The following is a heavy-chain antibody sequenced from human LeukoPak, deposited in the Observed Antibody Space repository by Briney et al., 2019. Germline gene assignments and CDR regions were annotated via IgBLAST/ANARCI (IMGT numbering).Heavy chain of an antibody. CDR3: ATPRGTVTTGAVH. J-gene: IGHJ4*02. V-gene: IGHV3-23*01. CDR2: ISSSGIST. D-gene: IGHD4-17*01. Sequence: SGGSLRLSCAASGFTFRSHAMSWVRQAPGKGLEWVSAISSSGISTYYADAVKGRFTISRDNSKNTLYLQMNNLRAEDTAVYYCATPRGTVTTGAVHWGQGTLVTVSS. CDR1: GFTFRSHA.